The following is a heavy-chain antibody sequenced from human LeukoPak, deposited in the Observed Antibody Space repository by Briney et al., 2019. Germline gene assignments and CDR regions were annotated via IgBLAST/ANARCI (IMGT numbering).Heavy chain of an antibody. CDR1: GGSFSGYY. D-gene: IGHD4-23*01. CDR2: INHSGST. J-gene: IGHJ4*02. V-gene: IGHV4-34*01. Sequence: SETLSLTCAVYGGSFSGYYWSWIRQPPGKGLEWIGEINHSGSTNYNPSLESRVTISVDTSKNQFSLKLSSVTAADTAVYYCARGLRWPYYFDYWGQGTLVTVSS. CDR3: ARGLRWPYYFDY.